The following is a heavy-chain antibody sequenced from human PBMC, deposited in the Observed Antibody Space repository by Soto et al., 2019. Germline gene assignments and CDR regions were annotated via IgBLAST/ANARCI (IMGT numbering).Heavy chain of an antibody. V-gene: IGHV5-51*01. CDR3: ARSVPAAMNYYYGMDV. CDR1: GYSFTSYW. CDR2: IYPGDSDT. D-gene: IGHD2-2*01. J-gene: IGHJ6*02. Sequence: GESLKISCKGSGYSFTSYWIGWVRQMPGKGLEWMGIIYPGDSDTRYSPSFQGQVTISADKSISTAYLQWSSLKASDTAMYYCARSVPAAMNYYYGMDVWGQGTTVTVS.